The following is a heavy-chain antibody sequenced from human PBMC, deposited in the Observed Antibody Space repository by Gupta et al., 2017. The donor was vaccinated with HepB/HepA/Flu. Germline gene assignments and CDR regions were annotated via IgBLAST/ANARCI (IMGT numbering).Heavy chain of an antibody. CDR1: GYTFSDYN. D-gene: IGHD6-19*01. J-gene: IGHJ4*02. CDR3: ASGGVTVAGSTIDY. V-gene: IGHV1-2*02. CDR2: IYPNSGVT. Sequence: QVQLVQSGAEVMQPGASVKVSCKASGYTFSDYNMHWVRQAPGQGLEWMGWIYPNSGVTNYAQKFQGRVTMTRDTSISTAYMELSNLSSDDTAVYLCASGGVTVAGSTIDYWGQGTLVTVSS.